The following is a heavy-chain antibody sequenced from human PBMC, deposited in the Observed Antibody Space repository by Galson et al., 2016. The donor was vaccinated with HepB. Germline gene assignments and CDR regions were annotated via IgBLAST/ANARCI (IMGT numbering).Heavy chain of an antibody. D-gene: IGHD2-21*01. CDR3: ARYSAY. V-gene: IGHV3-21*03. CDR2: ISSSSTYI. J-gene: IGHJ4*01. Sequence: SLRLSCATSGFTFTRYSMYWVRQAPGKGLEWISSISSSSTYIYYADSVKGRFTVSRDNAETSLYLQMNNLRVEDTGVYYCARYSAYWGQGNPGHRLL. CDR1: GFTFTRYS.